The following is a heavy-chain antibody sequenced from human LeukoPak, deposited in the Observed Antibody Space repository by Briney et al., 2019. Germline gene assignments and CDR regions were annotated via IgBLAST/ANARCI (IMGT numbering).Heavy chain of an antibody. CDR3: ARDGGSIAVAGWFDP. V-gene: IGHV1-2*02. D-gene: IGHD6-19*01. CDR1: GYTFTGYY. Sequence: ASVKVSCKASGYTFTGYYMHLVRQAPGQGLEWMGWINPNSGGTNYAQKFQGRVTMTRDTSISTAYMELRSLRSDDTAVYYCARDGGSIAVAGWFDPWGQGTLVTVSS. J-gene: IGHJ5*02. CDR2: INPNSGGT.